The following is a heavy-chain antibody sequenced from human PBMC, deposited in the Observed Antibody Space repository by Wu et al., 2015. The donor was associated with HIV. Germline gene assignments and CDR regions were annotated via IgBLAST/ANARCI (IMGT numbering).Heavy chain of an antibody. J-gene: IGHJ6*03. V-gene: IGHV1-69*12. Sequence: QVQLVQSGAEVKKPGSSVKVSCKASGGTFSSYAISWVRQAPGQGLEWMGGIIPIFGTANYAQKFQGRVTITADESTSTAYMELSSLRSEDTAVYYCAATGIAVAGTYYYYYYMDVWGKGPRSRLL. CDR3: AATGIAVAGTYYYYYYMDV. CDR1: GGTFSSYA. D-gene: IGHD6-19*01. CDR2: IIPIFGTA.